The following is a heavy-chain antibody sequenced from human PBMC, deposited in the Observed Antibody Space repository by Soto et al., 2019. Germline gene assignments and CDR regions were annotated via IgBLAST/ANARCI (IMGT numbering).Heavy chain of an antibody. CDR3: ARAALVWGDDCYSGGY. J-gene: IGHJ4*02. CDR2: ISRSSSDI. V-gene: IGHV3-21*06. Sequence: GGSLRLSCAASGFTFSTYTMSWVRQAPGKGLEWVSSISRSSSDIYYADSVKGRFTISRGNAKNSLYLQMNSLRVEDTAVYYCARAALVWGDDCYSGGYGGQGTQVTVSS. CDR1: GFTFSTYT. D-gene: IGHD2-21*02.